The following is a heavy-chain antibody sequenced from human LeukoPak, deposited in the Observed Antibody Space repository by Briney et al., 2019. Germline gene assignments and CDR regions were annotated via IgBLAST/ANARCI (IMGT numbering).Heavy chain of an antibody. CDR3: ARGTSWPPYFFDY. D-gene: IGHD6-13*01. CDR2: ISAYNGNT. CDR1: GYTFTNFG. V-gene: IGHV1-18*01. J-gene: IGHJ4*02. Sequence: ASVKASCKTSGYTFTNFGVTWVRQAPGQGLEWMGWISAYNGNTNYAQNLQGRVTMTTDTSTSTAYMELRSLRSDDTAVYYCARGTSWPPYFFDYWGQGTLVTVSS.